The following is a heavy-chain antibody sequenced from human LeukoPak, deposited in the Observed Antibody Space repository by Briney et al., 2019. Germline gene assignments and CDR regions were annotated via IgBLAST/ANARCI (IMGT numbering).Heavy chain of an antibody. Sequence: GTLSLPCTVSGGSISSYYWSWIRQPPGKGLEGIGYIYYSGSTNYNPSLKSRVTISVDTSKNQFSLKLSSVIAADTAVYYCARHRPKAGYFDYWGQGTLVTVSS. CDR2: IYYSGST. J-gene: IGHJ4*02. D-gene: IGHD6-13*01. V-gene: IGHV4-59*08. CDR3: ARHRPKAGYFDY. CDR1: GGSISSYY.